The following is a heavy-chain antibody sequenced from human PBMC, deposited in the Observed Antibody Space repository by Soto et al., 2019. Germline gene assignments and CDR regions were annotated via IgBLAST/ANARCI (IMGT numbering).Heavy chain of an antibody. CDR2: IYGSGIST. J-gene: IGHJ6*02. CDR3: AAAVVRGNGYYYYAMDA. Sequence: PGGSLRLSCAASGFTFSSYAMSWVRQAPGKGLEWVSAIYGSGISTYYADCVKGRVTISRDNSKNTLYLQMNSLRAEDTAVYYCAAAVVRGNGYYYYAMDAWGQGTTVTVSS. V-gene: IGHV3-23*05. CDR1: GFTFSSYA. D-gene: IGHD3-10*01.